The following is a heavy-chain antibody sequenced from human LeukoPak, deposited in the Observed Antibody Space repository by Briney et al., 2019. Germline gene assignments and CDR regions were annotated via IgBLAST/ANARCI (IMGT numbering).Heavy chain of an antibody. CDR1: GVSISSGGYY. V-gene: IGHV4-31*03. CDR3: ARDRVGNWFDP. Sequence: SETLSLTCTVSGVSISSGGYYWSWIRQHPGKGLEWIGYIYYSGSTYYNPSLKSRVTISVDTSKNQFSLKLSSVTAADTAVYYCARDRVGNWFDPWGQGTLVTVSS. CDR2: IYYSGST. D-gene: IGHD3-10*01. J-gene: IGHJ5*02.